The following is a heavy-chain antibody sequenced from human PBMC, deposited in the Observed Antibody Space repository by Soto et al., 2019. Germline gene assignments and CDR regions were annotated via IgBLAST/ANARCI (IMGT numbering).Heavy chain of an antibody. J-gene: IGHJ6*02. CDR3: ARSVLQRDNYSGLDV. CDR1: GDSFTNYF. CDR2: INPSGDST. Sequence: QVQLVQSGAEVRSPGASVKASCTASGDSFTNYFIHWVRQAPGQGLEWMAIINPSGDSTTSGQKFQGRVTMTRDALTSTFYLELSNLRSEDTAVYYCARSVLQRDNYSGLDVWSQVTTVFVSS. D-gene: IGHD2-15*01. V-gene: IGHV1-46*01.